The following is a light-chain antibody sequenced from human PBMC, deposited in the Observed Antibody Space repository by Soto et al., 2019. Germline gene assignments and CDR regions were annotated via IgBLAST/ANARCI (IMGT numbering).Light chain of an antibody. CDR1: SSDIGSYNR. CDR2: EVN. CDR3: SSYAGSYTVV. J-gene: IGLJ2*01. Sequence: QSALTQPASVSGSPGQSITISCTGTSSDIGSYNRVSWYQQPPGTAPKLIIYEVNNRPSGVPDRFSGSKSGNTASLTISGLQAGDEAEYYCSSYAGSYTVVFGGGTKLTVL. V-gene: IGLV2-18*02.